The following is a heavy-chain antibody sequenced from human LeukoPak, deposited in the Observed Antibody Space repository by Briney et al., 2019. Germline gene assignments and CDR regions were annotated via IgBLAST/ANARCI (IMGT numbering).Heavy chain of an antibody. Sequence: SETLSLTCTVSGGSISSYYRSWIRQPPGKGLEWIGYIYYSGSTNYDPSLKSRVTISVDTSKNQFSLKLSSVTAADTAVYYCARDGPYSSSDYFDYWGQGTLVTVSS. V-gene: IGHV4-59*01. J-gene: IGHJ4*02. CDR1: GGSISSYY. CDR2: IYYSGST. D-gene: IGHD6-6*01. CDR3: ARDGPYSSSDYFDY.